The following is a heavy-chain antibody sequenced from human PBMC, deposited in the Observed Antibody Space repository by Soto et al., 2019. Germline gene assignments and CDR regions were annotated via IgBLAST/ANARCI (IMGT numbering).Heavy chain of an antibody. V-gene: IGHV4-59*01. J-gene: IGHJ4*02. CDR3: ARADYYDSSGYYETFDY. CDR1: GGSISSYY. Sequence: PSETLSLTCTVSGGSISSYYWSWIRQPPGKGLEWIGYIYYSGSTNYNPSLKSRVTISVDTSKNQFSLKLSSVTAADTAVYYCARADYYDSSGYYETFDYWGQGTLVTVS. CDR2: IYYSGST. D-gene: IGHD3-22*01.